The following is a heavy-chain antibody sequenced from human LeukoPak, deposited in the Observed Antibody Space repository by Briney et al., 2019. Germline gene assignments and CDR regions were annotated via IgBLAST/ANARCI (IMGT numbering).Heavy chain of an antibody. CDR3: ARAGLPHFDY. D-gene: IGHD5-12*01. V-gene: IGHV3-48*03. CDR2: ISSGGSTI. CDR1: GFTFSSYE. J-gene: IGHJ4*02. Sequence: GGSLRLSCAASGFTFSSYEMNWVRQAPGKGLEWVSYISSGGSTIYYADSVKGRFTISRDNAKNSLYLQMNNLRAEDTAVYYCARAGLPHFDYWGQGTLVTVSS.